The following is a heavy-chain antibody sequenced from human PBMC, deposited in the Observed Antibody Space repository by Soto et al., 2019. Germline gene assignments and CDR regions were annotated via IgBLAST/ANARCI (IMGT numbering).Heavy chain of an antibody. D-gene: IGHD7-27*01. CDR3: ANPLGHNYCYYGMDG. J-gene: IGHJ6*02. CDR1: GFSFSRYA. V-gene: IGHV3-23*01. Sequence: GGPLRLSCPISGFSFSRYAMRWYRHAAGKGLEWVSRISGSGGSTSYADSVKGRFTISRDNSKNTLYLKMNSRRAEDTAVYYCANPLGHNYCYYGMDGWGQGTTVTVS. CDR2: ISGSGGST.